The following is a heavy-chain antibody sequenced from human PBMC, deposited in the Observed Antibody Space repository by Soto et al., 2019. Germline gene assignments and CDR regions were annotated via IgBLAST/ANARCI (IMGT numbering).Heavy chain of an antibody. J-gene: IGHJ5*02. Sequence: GGSLRLSCAASGFTFSSYWMHWVRQAPGKGLVWVSRINSDGSSTSYADSVKGRFTISRDNAKNTLYLQMNSLRAEDTAVYYCARVSGSGWYPWFDPWGQGTLVTVSS. D-gene: IGHD6-19*01. CDR2: INSDGSST. V-gene: IGHV3-74*01. CDR3: ARVSGSGWYPWFDP. CDR1: GFTFSSYW.